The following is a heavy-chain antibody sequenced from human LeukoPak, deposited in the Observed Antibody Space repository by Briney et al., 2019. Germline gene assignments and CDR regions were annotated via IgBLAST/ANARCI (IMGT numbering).Heavy chain of an antibody. J-gene: IGHJ4*02. D-gene: IGHD3-9*01. V-gene: IGHV4-30-4*01. CDR1: GGSISSGDYY. CDR3: ARDDFDHYFDY. CDR2: IYYSGST. Sequence: SETLSLTCTVSGGSISSGDYYWSWIRQPPGKGLEWIGYIYYSGSTYYNPSLKSRVTISVDTSKNQLSLKLSSVTAVDTAVYYCARDDFDHYFDYWGQGTLVTVSS.